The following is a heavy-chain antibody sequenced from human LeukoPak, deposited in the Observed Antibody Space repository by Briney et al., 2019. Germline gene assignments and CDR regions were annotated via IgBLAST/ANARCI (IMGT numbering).Heavy chain of an antibody. CDR1: GYSFTSYD. D-gene: IGHD6-13*01. Sequence: ASVKVSCKASGYSFTSYDINWVRQATGQGLEWMGWMNPNSGNTGFAQKFQGRVTMTRNTSISTAYMELSSLRSEDTAVYYCARGGSSWDNYFDYWGQGTLVTVSS. CDR3: ARGGSSWDNYFDY. CDR2: MNPNSGNT. V-gene: IGHV1-8*01. J-gene: IGHJ4*02.